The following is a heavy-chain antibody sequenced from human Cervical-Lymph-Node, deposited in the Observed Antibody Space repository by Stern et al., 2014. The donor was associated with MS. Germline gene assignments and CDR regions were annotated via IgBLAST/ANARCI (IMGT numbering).Heavy chain of an antibody. CDR3: ASAYSSSHYYFDY. Sequence: MQLVESGGGVVQPGRSLRLSCAASGFSFSRSAMHWVRPAPGKGLEWGALIWYDGSNPYYADSVTGRFTISRDNFKNTLYLQMNSLRAEDTAVYYCASAYSSSHYYFDYWGQGTLVTVSS. V-gene: IGHV3-33*01. D-gene: IGHD6-13*01. CDR1: GFSFSRSA. CDR2: IWYDGSNP. J-gene: IGHJ4*02.